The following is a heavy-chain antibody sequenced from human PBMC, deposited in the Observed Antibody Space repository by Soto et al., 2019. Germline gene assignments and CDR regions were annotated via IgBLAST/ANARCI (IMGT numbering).Heavy chain of an antibody. Sequence: EVQLLESGGTLGQPGGSLRLSCTASGFAFSSYAMSWVRQAPGKGLEWVSAISGRDDNTYYADSVTGRFTISRDNSENTLYLQMDGLRAEDTAVYYCARLITVAVVGWYFDLWGRGTLVTVSS. CDR1: GFAFSSYA. V-gene: IGHV3-23*01. CDR3: ARLITVAVVGWYFDL. D-gene: IGHD6-19*01. CDR2: ISGRDDNT. J-gene: IGHJ2*01.